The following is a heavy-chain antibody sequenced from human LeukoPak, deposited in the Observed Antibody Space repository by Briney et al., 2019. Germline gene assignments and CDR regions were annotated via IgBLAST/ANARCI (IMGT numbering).Heavy chain of an antibody. D-gene: IGHD6-13*01. CDR3: ATFPLIEGAGGGWYFDL. J-gene: IGHJ2*01. CDR1: GGSISSYY. CDR2: IYSSGST. Sequence: PSETLSLTCTVSGGSISSYYWSWIRQPPGKGLEWIGRIYSSGSTNYNPSLKSRVTISVDTSKNQFSLKLSSVTAAATAVYYCATFPLIEGAGGGWYFDLWGRGTLVTVSS. V-gene: IGHV4-59*08.